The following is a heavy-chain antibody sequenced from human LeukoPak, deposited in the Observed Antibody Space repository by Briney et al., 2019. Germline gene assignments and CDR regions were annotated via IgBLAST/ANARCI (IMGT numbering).Heavy chain of an antibody. D-gene: IGHD3-10*01. CDR2: ISGNGGGT. Sequence: GGSLRLSCAASGLTFSSYAMSWVRQAPGKGLEWVSGISGNGGGTYYADSVKGRFAISRGMDESTLFLQMNSLRAEDTALYYCVRDLYYWAAMDVWGQGTTVTVS. CDR1: GLTFSSYA. CDR3: VRDLYYWAAMDV. J-gene: IGHJ6*02. V-gene: IGHV3-23*01.